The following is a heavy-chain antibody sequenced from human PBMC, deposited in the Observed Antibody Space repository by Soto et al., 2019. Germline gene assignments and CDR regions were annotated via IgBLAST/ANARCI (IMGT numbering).Heavy chain of an antibody. CDR2: IKSKTDGGTT. J-gene: IGHJ5*01. Sequence: GGSLRLSCAASGFTFSNAWMSWVRQAPGKGLEWVGHIKSKTDGGTTDYAAPVKGRFTISRDDSKNTLYLQMNSLKTEDTAVYYCTTAGGYYDISVYYLFDSGGEGTQVTVYS. CDR1: GFTFSNAW. V-gene: IGHV3-15*01. CDR3: TTAGGYYDISVYYLFDS. D-gene: IGHD3-22*01.